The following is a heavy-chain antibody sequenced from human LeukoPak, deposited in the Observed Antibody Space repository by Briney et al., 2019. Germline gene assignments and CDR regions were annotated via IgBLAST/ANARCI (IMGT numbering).Heavy chain of an antibody. CDR3: ARGLPPAVADPPLDY. J-gene: IGHJ4*02. CDR2: IYSGGST. V-gene: IGHV3-53*01. Sequence: GGSLRLSCAASGFTFSSNWMHWVRQAPGKGLEWVSVIYSGGSTNYAESVKGRFTISRDNSKNTLYLQMNSLRAEDTAVYYCARGLPPAVADPPLDYWGQGTLVTVSS. D-gene: IGHD6-19*01. CDR1: GFTFSSNW.